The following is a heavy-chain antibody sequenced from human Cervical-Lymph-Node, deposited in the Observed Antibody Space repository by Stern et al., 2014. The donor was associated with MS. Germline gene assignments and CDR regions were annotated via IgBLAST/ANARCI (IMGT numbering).Heavy chain of an antibody. V-gene: IGHV3-23*04. CDR1: GFTFSSYA. Sequence: EVQLVESGGGLVQPGGSLRLSCAASGFTFSSYAMSWVRQAPGKGLEWVSAISGSGGSTYDAVSVKGRFPISRDNSKNTLYLQMNSLRAEDTAVYYCAKPSSIAVAGTGWGYWGQGTLVTVSS. J-gene: IGHJ4*02. CDR3: AKPSSIAVAGTGWGY. D-gene: IGHD6-19*01. CDR2: ISGSGGST.